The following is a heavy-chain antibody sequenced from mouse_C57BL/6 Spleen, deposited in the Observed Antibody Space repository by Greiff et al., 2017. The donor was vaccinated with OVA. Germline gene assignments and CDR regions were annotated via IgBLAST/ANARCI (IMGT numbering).Heavy chain of an antibody. J-gene: IGHJ2*01. CDR3: AQEEITEGAYFDY. Sequence: QVQLQQSGAELVRPGSSVKLSCKASGYTFTSYWMHWVKQRPIQGLEWIGNIDPSDSETHYNQKFKDKATLTVDKSSSTAYMQLSSLTSEDSAVYYCAQEEITEGAYFDYWGQGTTLTVSS. V-gene: IGHV1-52*01. D-gene: IGHD2-4*01. CDR1: GYTFTSYW. CDR2: IDPSDSET.